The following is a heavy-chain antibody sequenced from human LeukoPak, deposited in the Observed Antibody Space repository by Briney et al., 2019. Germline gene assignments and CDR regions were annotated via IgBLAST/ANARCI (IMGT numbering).Heavy chain of an antibody. CDR1: GYSFTSYW. Sequence: GESLKISCKGSGYSFTSYWIGWVRQMPGKGLEWMGIIYPGDSDTRYSPSFQGQVTISADKSISTAYLQWSSLKASDTAMYYCARPGYYDSSGYPLDAFDVWGQGTMVTVSS. CDR3: ARPGYYDSSGYPLDAFDV. CDR2: IYPGDSDT. V-gene: IGHV5-51*01. D-gene: IGHD3-22*01. J-gene: IGHJ3*01.